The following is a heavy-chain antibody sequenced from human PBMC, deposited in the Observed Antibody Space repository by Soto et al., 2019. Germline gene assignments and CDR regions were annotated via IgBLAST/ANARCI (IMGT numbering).Heavy chain of an antibody. Sequence: QVQLVQSGAQVKKPGASVKVSCKASGYTFTSYDINWVRQATAQGLEWMGLMNRNSGNTGYAQMFQGRVTMTRNTSISTAYMGLSSLRSEDTAVYYCARNHRVLYWFDPWGQGTLVTVSS. D-gene: IGHD2-15*01. CDR3: ARNHRVLYWFDP. J-gene: IGHJ5*02. CDR2: MNRNSGNT. V-gene: IGHV1-8*01. CDR1: GYTFTSYD.